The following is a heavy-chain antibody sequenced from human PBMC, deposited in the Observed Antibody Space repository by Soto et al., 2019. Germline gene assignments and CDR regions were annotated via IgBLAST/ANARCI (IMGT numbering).Heavy chain of an antibody. CDR3: ARDIVVAPTARGWFDP. CDR2: INPNSGST. Sequence: ASVKVSCKASGYTLTRYCIHWVRQAPGQGLEWMGIINPNSGSTSYAQKFQDRVTMTRDTSTSTVYMELSSLRSEDTAVYYCARDIVVAPTARGWFDPWGQGTLVTVSS. CDR1: GYTLTRYC. V-gene: IGHV1-46*01. J-gene: IGHJ5*02. D-gene: IGHD2-2*01.